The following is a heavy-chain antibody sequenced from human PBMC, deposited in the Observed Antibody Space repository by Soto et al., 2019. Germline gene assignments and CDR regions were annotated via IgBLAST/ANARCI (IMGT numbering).Heavy chain of an antibody. CDR3: ARGRHGDY. Sequence: QVHLVQSGAEVRKPGASVKVSCKASGYTFTSYGITWVRQAPGQGLEWMGWISAHNGNTDYAQKLQGRVIVTRDTSTSTAYMELRSLRSDDTAVYYCARGRHGDYWGQGALVTVSS. CDR2: ISAHNGNT. V-gene: IGHV1-18*01. J-gene: IGHJ4*02. CDR1: GYTFTSYG.